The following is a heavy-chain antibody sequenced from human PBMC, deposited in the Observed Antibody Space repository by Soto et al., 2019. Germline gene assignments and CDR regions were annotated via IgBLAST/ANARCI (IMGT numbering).Heavy chain of an antibody. CDR3: ASSPRGYCSSTSCRELGNYYGMDV. Sequence: PGESLKISCKGSGYSFTSYWIGWVRQMPGKDLEWMGIIYPGDSDTRYSPSFQGHVTISADKSISTAYLQWSSLKASDTAMYYCASSPRGYCSSTSCRELGNYYGMDVWGQGTTVTVSS. D-gene: IGHD2-2*01. J-gene: IGHJ6*02. CDR1: GYSFTSYW. V-gene: IGHV5-51*01. CDR2: IYPGDSDT.